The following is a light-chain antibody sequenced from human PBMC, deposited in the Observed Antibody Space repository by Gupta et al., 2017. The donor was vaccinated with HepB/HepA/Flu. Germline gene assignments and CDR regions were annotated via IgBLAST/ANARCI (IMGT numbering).Light chain of an antibody. J-gene: IGKJ1*01. CDR1: QSISRY. Sequence: DIQMTQSPSSLSASVGDRVTITCRASQSISRYLNWYQQKPGEAPNLLVYGASSLQSGVPSRFSGSKSGTDFTITISSMQHEDFATYYCQLSANTPWTFGPGTKVEIK. V-gene: IGKV1-39*01. CDR3: QLSANTPWT. CDR2: GAS.